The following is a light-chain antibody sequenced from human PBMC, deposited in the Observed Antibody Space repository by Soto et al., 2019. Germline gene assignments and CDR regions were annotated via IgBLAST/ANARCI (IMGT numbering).Light chain of an antibody. Sequence: EIVLTQSPGTLSLSPGERATLSCRASQSISNKYLAWYQQEPGQAPRLLIHGVSIRATGIPDRFSGSGSGTEFTLTISRLEHEDFEVYYCQLYSGSPWTFGQGTKVEIK. CDR1: QSISNKY. V-gene: IGKV3-20*01. J-gene: IGKJ1*01. CDR2: GVS. CDR3: QLYSGSPWT.